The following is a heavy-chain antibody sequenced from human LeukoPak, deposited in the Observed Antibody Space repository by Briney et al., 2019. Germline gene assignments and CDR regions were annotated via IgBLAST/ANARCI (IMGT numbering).Heavy chain of an antibody. CDR3: ARGLYDSSGYDRQYYFDY. CDR2: IYHSGST. J-gene: IGHJ4*02. Sequence: PSETLSLTCAVSGGSISSGGYSWGWIRQPPGKGLEWIGYIYHSGSTYYNPSLKSRVTISVDRSKNQFSLKLSSVTAADTAVYYCARGLYDSSGYDRQYYFDYWGQGTLVTVSS. D-gene: IGHD3-22*01. V-gene: IGHV4-30-2*01. CDR1: GGSISSGGYS.